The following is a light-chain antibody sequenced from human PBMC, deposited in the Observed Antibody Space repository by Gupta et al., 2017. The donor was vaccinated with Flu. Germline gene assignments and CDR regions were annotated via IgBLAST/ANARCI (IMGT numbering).Light chain of an antibody. V-gene: IGLV1-51*02. CDR2: DNN. CDR3: GAWDRSRNVWV. J-gene: IGLJ3*02. CDR1: SSNIENNY. Sequence: SVLTQPPSLSAAPGQKVTISCSGSSSNIENNYVSWYQHLPGTAPKLLIYDNNNRPSGIPDRFSGSKSGPSATLGITGLQTGEEADYYCGAWDRSRNVWVFGGGTKVTVL.